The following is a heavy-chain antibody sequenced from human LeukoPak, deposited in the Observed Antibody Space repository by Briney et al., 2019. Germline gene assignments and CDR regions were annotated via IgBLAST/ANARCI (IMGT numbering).Heavy chain of an antibody. D-gene: IGHD2-21*02. CDR2: IYYSGSI. J-gene: IGHJ3*02. V-gene: IGHV4-59*01. Sequence: SETLSLTCTVSGGSISSYYWSWIRQPPGKGLEWIGYIYYSGSINYNPSLKSRVTISVDTSKNQSSLKLSSVTAADTAVYYCASTDCRVEFAFDIWGQGTMVTVSS. CDR3: ASTDCRVEFAFDI. CDR1: GGSISSYY.